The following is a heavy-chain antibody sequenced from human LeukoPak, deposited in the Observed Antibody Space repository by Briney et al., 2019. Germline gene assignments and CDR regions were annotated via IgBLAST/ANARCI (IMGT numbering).Heavy chain of an antibody. J-gene: IGHJ3*01. V-gene: IGHV1-58*01. CDR2: IVVVSGNT. CDR3: AAEAAYYYDSRDAFDV. Sequence: TSVKVSCKASGFTFTSSAVQWVRQARGQHLEWIGWIVVVSGNTNYAHKFQERVTISRDMSTSLVYMELSSLRPEDTAVYYCAAEAAYYYDSRDAFDVWGQGAMVTVSS. D-gene: IGHD3-22*01. CDR1: GFTFTSSA.